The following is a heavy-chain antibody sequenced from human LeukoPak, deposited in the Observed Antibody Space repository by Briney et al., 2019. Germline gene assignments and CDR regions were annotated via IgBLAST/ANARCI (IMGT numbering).Heavy chain of an antibody. CDR2: IIPILGIA. V-gene: IGHV1-69*04. CDR1: GGTFSSYA. D-gene: IGHD5-12*01. CDR3: AREEIGYDSGFDP. Sequence: SVKVSCKASGGTFSSYAISWVRQATGQGLEWMGRIIPILGIANYAQKFQGRVTITADKSTSTAYMELSSLRSEDTAVYYCAREEIGYDSGFDPWGQGTLVTVSS. J-gene: IGHJ5*02.